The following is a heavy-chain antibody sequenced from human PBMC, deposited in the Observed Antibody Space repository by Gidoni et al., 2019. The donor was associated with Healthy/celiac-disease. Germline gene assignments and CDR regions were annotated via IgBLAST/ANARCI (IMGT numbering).Heavy chain of an antibody. Sequence: EVQLLESGGGLVQPGGSLRLSCAASGFTFSSYAMSWVRQAPGKGLEWVSAISGSGGSTYYADSVKGRFTISRDNSKNTLYLQMNSLRAEDTAVYYCAKAPGYCSGGSCYPYFDYWGQGTLVTVSS. D-gene: IGHD2-15*01. CDR1: GFTFSSYA. CDR2: ISGSGGST. J-gene: IGHJ4*02. CDR3: AKAPGYCSGGSCYPYFDY. V-gene: IGHV3-23*01.